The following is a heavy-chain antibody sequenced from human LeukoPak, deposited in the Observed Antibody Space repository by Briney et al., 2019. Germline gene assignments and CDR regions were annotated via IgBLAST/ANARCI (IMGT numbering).Heavy chain of an antibody. D-gene: IGHD6-13*01. V-gene: IGHV4-38-2*02. CDR2: IYHSGST. J-gene: IGHJ4*02. CDR1: GYSISSGYY. Sequence: SETLSLTCTVSGYSISSGYYWGWIRQPPGKGLEWIGSIYHSGSTNYNPSLKSRVTISVDTSKNQFSLKLSSVTAADTAVYYCARGIAAAEDHWGQGTLVTVSS. CDR3: ARGIAAAEDH.